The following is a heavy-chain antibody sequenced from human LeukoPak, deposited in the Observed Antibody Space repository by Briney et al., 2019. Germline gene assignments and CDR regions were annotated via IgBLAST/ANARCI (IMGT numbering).Heavy chain of an antibody. CDR3: TRDQTYYYGSGSYRY. CDR2: IRSKAYGGTT. CDR1: GFTFGGYA. J-gene: IGHJ4*02. Sequence: GGSLRLSCTASGFTFGGYALSWVRQAPGKGLEWVSFIRSKAYGGTTEYAASVKGRFTISRDDSNSIAYLQMNSLKIEDTAVYYCTRDQTYYYGSGSYRYWGQGTLVTVSS. D-gene: IGHD3-10*01. V-gene: IGHV3-49*04.